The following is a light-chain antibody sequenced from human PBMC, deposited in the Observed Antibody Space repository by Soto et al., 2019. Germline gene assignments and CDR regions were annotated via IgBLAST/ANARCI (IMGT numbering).Light chain of an antibody. Sequence: DIQMNQSPSSLSASVGDRVTITCRASQSISSYLNWYQQKPGKAPKLLIYAASSLQSGAPSRFSGSGSGTDFTLTISSLQPEDFATYYCQQSYSTPGTFGQGTRLEI. J-gene: IGKJ5*01. V-gene: IGKV1-39*01. CDR2: AAS. CDR3: QQSYSTPGT. CDR1: QSISSY.